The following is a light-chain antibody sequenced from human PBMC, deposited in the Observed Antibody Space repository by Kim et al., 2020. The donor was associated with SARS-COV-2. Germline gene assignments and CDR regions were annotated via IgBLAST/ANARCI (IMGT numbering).Light chain of an antibody. J-gene: IGLJ2*01. Sequence: SYELTQPPSVSVSPGQTACITCSGDKLGDKYACWYQQRPGQSPVLVIHEDSQRPSGIPERFSGSKSGDTATLTIGGAQAMDEADYYCQAWDSTTVIFGGGTQLTVL. CDR1: KLGDKY. V-gene: IGLV3-1*01. CDR2: EDS. CDR3: QAWDSTTVI.